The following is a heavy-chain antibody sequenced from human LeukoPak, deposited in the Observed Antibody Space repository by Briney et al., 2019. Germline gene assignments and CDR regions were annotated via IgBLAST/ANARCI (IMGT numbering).Heavy chain of an antibody. Sequence: GGSLRLSCAASGFTFSDYYMSWIRQAAGKGLGWVSYIISSGNTIYYADSVKGRFTISRDNAKNSLYLQMNSLRAEDTAVYYCARGTSGWYRGFDYWGQGTLVTVSS. V-gene: IGHV3-11*01. CDR3: ARGTSGWYRGFDY. J-gene: IGHJ4*02. CDR1: GFTFSDYY. D-gene: IGHD6-19*01. CDR2: IISSGNTI.